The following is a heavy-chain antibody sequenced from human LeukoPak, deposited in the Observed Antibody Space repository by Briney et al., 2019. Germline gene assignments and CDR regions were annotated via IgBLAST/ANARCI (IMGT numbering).Heavy chain of an antibody. CDR1: GDSVSSNIAA. CDR3: ASASFRAFAI. CDR2: TYYGSKWFS. D-gene: IGHD3-16*02. V-gene: IGHV6-1*01. Sequence: SQTLSVTCAISGDSVSSNIAAWNWIRQSPSRGLEWLGRTYYGSKWFSDYAVSVKSRIIINPDTSKNHFSLQLNSVTPEDTAVYYCASASFRAFAIWGQGTMVTVSS. J-gene: IGHJ3*02.